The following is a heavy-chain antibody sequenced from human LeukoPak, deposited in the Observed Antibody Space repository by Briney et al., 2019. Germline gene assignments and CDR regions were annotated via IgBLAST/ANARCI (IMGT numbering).Heavy chain of an antibody. D-gene: IGHD3-22*01. CDR2: ISGSGGST. V-gene: IGHV3-23*01. J-gene: IGHJ4*02. CDR1: GFTFSSYA. CDR3: AKAPRPSYESSGYYLDY. Sequence: GGSLRLSCAASGFTFSSYAMSWVRQAPGKGLEWVSAISGSGGSTYYADSVKGRFTISRDNSKNTLYLQMNSLRAEDTAVYYCAKAPRPSYESSGYYLDYWGQGTLVTVSS.